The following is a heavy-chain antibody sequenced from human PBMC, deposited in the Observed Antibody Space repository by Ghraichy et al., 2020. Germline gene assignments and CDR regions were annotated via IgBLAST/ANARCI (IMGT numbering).Heavy chain of an antibody. D-gene: IGHD3-22*01. V-gene: IGHV3-23*01. J-gene: IGHJ4*01. Sequence: GGSLRLSCAASGFTFSNYAMNWVRQAPGKGLEWVSAISGNGGNTYYADSVKGRFTISRDNSKNTLYLQMNSLRAEDTAVYYCAKILCYDTSGPIDYWGQGTLVTVSS. CDR1: GFTFSNYA. CDR2: ISGNGGNT. CDR3: AKILCYDTSGPIDY.